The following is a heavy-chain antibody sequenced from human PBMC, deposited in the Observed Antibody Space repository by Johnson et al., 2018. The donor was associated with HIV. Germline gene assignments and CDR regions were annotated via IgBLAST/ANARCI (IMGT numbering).Heavy chain of an antibody. CDR3: AKPKLEPGYGGAFDI. CDR1: GFSFDDYD. CDR2: IYWTGGRT. Sequence: EVQLVESGGGVVRPGGSLRLSCAASGFSFDDYDMSWVRQAPGKGLEWVSGIYWTGGRTSYADSVKGRFTISRDNAKNTMYLQMNSLRAEDTALYYCAKPKLEPGYGGAFDIWGQGTMVTVSS. D-gene: IGHD1-1*01. J-gene: IGHJ3*02. V-gene: IGHV3-20*04.